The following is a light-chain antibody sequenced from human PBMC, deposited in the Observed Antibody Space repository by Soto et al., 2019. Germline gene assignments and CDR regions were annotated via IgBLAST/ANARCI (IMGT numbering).Light chain of an antibody. J-gene: IGKJ1*01. V-gene: IGKV3-11*01. CDR2: DTS. CDR1: ESVSSY. CDR3: QQRSIWPPT. Sequence: EIVLTQSPATLSLSPGERATLYCRAGESVSSYLAWYQQKPGQAPRLLIYDTSNRATGIPTRFSGSGSGTDFTLTISSLAPEDFAVYYCQQRSIWPPTFGQGTKVEIK.